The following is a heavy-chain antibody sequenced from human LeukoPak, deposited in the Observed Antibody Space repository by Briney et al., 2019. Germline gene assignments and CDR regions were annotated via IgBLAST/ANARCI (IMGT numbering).Heavy chain of an antibody. CDR3: ARAHPDIFDWLLSYAFDI. J-gene: IGHJ3*02. CDR1: GYTFTGYY. CDR2: MNPNSGNT. Sequence: ASVKVSCKASGYTFTGYYMHWVRQAPGQGLEWMGWMNPNSGNTGYAQKFQGRVTMTRNTSISTAYMELSSLRSEDTAVYYCARAHPDIFDWLLSYAFDIWGQGTMVTVSS. V-gene: IGHV1-8*02. D-gene: IGHD3-9*01.